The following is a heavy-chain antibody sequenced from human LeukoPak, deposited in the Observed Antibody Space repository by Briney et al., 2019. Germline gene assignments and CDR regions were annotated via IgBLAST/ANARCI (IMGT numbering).Heavy chain of an antibody. D-gene: IGHD3-16*02. Sequence: SETLSLTCAVYGGSFSGYYWSWIRQPPGKGLEWIGEINHSGSTNYNPSLKSRVTISVDTSKNQFSLKLSSVTAADTAVYYCARGRAYDYVWGSYRYSYYFDYWGQGTLVTVSS. CDR3: ARGRAYDYVWGSYRYSYYFDY. J-gene: IGHJ4*02. CDR1: GGSFSGYY. V-gene: IGHV4-34*01. CDR2: INHSGST.